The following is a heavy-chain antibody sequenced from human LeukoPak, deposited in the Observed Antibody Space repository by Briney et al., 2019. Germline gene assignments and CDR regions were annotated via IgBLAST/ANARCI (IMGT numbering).Heavy chain of an antibody. V-gene: IGHV1-69*04. Sequence: SVKVSCKASGGTFSSYSISWVRQARGQGLEWMGRIIPMLGIANYAQKFQGRVTITADKSTRTASMELSSLRSEDPAVYYCARDSNGYLDAFDIWGQGTMVTVSS. CDR1: GGTFSSYS. CDR2: IIPMLGIA. CDR3: ARDSNGYLDAFDI. J-gene: IGHJ3*02. D-gene: IGHD3-22*01.